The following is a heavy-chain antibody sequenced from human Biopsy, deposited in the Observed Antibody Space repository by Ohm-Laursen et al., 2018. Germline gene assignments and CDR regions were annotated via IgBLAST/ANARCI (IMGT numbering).Heavy chain of an antibody. D-gene: IGHD4-17*01. CDR1: GFIFDDYD. CDR3: TKDQDYGDYGMDV. J-gene: IGHJ6*02. CDR2: ISWNSDKI. V-gene: IGHV3-9*01. Sequence: SLRLSCSASGFIFDDYDMHWVRQPPGKGLEWVSGISWNSDKIGYADSVKGRFTISRDNAKNSLYLQMNSLRAEDTAFYYCTKDQDYGDYGMDVWGQGTTVTVSS.